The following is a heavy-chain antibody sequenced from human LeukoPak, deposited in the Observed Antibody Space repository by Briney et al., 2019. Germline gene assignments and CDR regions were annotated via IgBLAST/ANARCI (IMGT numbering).Heavy chain of an antibody. CDR3: TRHVVTLLRGVTQRRENWFDP. J-gene: IGHJ5*02. CDR1: GYSFSTYY. D-gene: IGHD3-10*01. V-gene: IGHV1-2*02. Sequence: ASVKVSCKASGYSFSTYYMNWVRQAPGHGLEWLGWINTDSGGTNYAQKFLGRVTMTRDKANTTAYLELTGLTSDDTAVYYCTRHVVTLLRGVTQRRENWFDPWGQGTLVTVSS. CDR2: INTDSGGT.